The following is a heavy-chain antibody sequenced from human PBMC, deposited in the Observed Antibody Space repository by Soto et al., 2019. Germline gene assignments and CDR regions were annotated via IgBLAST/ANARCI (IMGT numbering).Heavy chain of an antibody. CDR2: IIAGNGNT. CDR1: GYTFTNYA. V-gene: IGHV1-3*01. D-gene: IGHD3-10*01. J-gene: IGHJ4*02. Sequence: QVQLVQSGAEVKRPGASVKVSCKASGYTFTNYAIHWVRQAPGQRLDWMGWIIAGNGNTKYSQKYQGRVTITRDTSASTGYMELSSLRSEDTSVYYCARGFRASGSTLDYWGQGTLVPVSS. CDR3: ARGFRASGSTLDY.